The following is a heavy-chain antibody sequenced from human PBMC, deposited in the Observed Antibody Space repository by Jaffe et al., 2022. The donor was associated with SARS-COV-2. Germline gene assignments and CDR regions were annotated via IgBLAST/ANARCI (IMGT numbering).Heavy chain of an antibody. CDR3: ASPNSGMMWYFDY. J-gene: IGHJ4*02. Sequence: QLQLQESGPGLVKPSETLSLTCTVSGGSISSSNYYWGWIRQPPGKGLEWIGSISYSGSTSYNPSLKSRVTISVDTSKSHVSLKLSSVTAVDTAVYYCASPNSGMMWYFDYWGQGTLVTVSS. V-gene: IGHV4-39*02. D-gene: IGHD1-26*01. CDR2: ISYSGST. CDR1: GGSISSSNYY.